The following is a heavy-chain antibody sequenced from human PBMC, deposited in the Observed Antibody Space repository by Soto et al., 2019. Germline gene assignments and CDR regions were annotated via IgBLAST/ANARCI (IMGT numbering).Heavy chain of an antibody. J-gene: IGHJ6*02. CDR1: VGSISNSSYY. CDR3: AIGETMVRGVTSYYYGMDV. D-gene: IGHD3-10*01. CDR2: IYYSGST. V-gene: IGHV4-39*01. Sequence: SETLSLTCTVSVGSISNSSYYWGWIRQPPGKGLEWIGSIYYSGSTYYNPSLRSRVTISVDTSKNQFSLKLSSVTAADTAVYYCAIGETMVRGVTSYYYGMDVWGQGTTVTVSS.